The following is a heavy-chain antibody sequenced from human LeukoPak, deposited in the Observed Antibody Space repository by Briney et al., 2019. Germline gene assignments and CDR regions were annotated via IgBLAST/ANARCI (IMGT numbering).Heavy chain of an antibody. V-gene: IGHV4-31*03. J-gene: IGHJ5*02. Sequence: SETLSLTCTVSGGSISSGGYYWSWIRQHPGKGLEWIGYIYYSGSTYYNPSLKSRVTISVDTSKNQFSLKLSSVTAADTAVYYCARVGLIYDLLTGYYAYNWFDPWGQGTLVTVSS. D-gene: IGHD3-9*01. CDR2: IYYSGST. CDR1: GGSISSGGYY. CDR3: ARVGLIYDLLTGYYAYNWFDP.